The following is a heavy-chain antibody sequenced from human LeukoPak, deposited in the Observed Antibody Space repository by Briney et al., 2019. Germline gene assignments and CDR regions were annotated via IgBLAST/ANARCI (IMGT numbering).Heavy chain of an antibody. Sequence: GGSLRLSCAAPGFIFDDYAIHWVRQAPGKGLEWVSLISGDGGSTFYADSVKGRFTISRDNSKNSLYLQMSSLRSGDTALYYCARESERSGWYDYWGQGTLVTVSS. CDR3: ARESERSGWYDY. V-gene: IGHV3-43*02. J-gene: IGHJ4*02. D-gene: IGHD6-19*01. CDR1: GFIFDDYA. CDR2: ISGDGGST.